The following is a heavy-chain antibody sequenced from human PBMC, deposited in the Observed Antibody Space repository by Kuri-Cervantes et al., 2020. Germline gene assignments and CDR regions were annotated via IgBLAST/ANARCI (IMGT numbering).Heavy chain of an antibody. Sequence: SQTLSLTCAVSGGSFSDYYWSWIRQPPGKGLEWIGEINHSGSTNYNPSLKSRVTISVDTSKNQFSLKLSSVTAADTAVHYCARVVGSYTAMASLYYFDYWGQGTLVTVSS. V-gene: IGHV4-34*01. J-gene: IGHJ4*02. CDR2: INHSGST. CDR1: GGSFSDYY. D-gene: IGHD5-18*01. CDR3: ARVVGSYTAMASLYYFDY.